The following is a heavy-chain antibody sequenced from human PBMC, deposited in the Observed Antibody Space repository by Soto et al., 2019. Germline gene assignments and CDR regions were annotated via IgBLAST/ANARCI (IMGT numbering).Heavy chain of an antibody. CDR1: GGSISSYY. CDR2: IYYSGST. V-gene: IGHV4-59*12. J-gene: IGHJ5*02. D-gene: IGHD2-15*01. Sequence: SETLSLTCTVSGGSISSYYWSWIRQPPGKGLEWIGYIYYSGSTNYNPSLKSRVTISVDTSKNQFSLKLSSVTAADTAVYYCARVGIVVEVAATRWFDPWGQGTLVTVSS. CDR3: ARVGIVVEVAATRWFDP.